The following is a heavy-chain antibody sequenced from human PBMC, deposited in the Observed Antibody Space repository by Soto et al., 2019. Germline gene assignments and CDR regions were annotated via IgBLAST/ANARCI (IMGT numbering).Heavy chain of an antibody. Sequence: GGSLRLSCAASGFTFSSYDMHWVRQATGKGLEWVSAIGTAGDTYYPGSVKGRFTISRENAKNSLYLQMNSLRAGDTAVYYCARESAVGPYSFFDYWGQGTLITVSS. CDR1: GFTFSSYD. J-gene: IGHJ4*02. D-gene: IGHD2-15*01. V-gene: IGHV3-13*01. CDR3: ARESAVGPYSFFDY. CDR2: IGTAGDT.